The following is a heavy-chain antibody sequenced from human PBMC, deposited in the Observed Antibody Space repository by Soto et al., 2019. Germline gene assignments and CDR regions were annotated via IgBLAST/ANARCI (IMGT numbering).Heavy chain of an antibody. J-gene: IGHJ3*02. CDR2: ISYDGSNK. D-gene: IGHD1-20*01. CDR3: AKDPYNPVKGVAGDAFDI. V-gene: IGHV3-30*18. Sequence: QVQLVESGGGVVQPGRSLRLSCAASGFTFSSYGMHWVRQAPGKGLEWVAVISYDGSNKYYADSVKGRFTISRDNSKNTLYLQMDRLRAEDPAVYYCAKDPYNPVKGVAGDAFDIWGQGKKVTVSS. CDR1: GFTFSSYG.